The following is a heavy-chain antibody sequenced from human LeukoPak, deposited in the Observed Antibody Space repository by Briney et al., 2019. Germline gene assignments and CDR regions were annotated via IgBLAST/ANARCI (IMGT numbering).Heavy chain of an antibody. Sequence: ASVKVSCKASGYTFTSYGISWVRQAPGQGLEWMGWISAYNGNTNYAQKLQGRVTMTTDTSTSTAYMELRSLRSDDTAVYYCARDRSSSWQIVYYYYYYYMDVWGKGTTVTVSS. CDR1: GYTFTSYG. V-gene: IGHV1-18*01. CDR2: ISAYNGNT. CDR3: ARDRSSSWQIVYYYYYYYMDV. D-gene: IGHD6-13*01. J-gene: IGHJ6*03.